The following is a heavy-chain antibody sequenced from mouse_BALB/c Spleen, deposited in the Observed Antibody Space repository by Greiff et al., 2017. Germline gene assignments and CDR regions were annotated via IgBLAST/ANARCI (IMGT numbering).Heavy chain of an antibody. CDR2: INPSTGYT. V-gene: IGHV1-7*01. CDR1: GYTFTSYW. J-gene: IGHJ1*01. D-gene: IGHD2-3*01. CDR3: ARSDGYYWYFDV. Sequence: LQESGAELAKPGASVKMSCKASGYTFTSYWLHWVKQRPGQGLEWIGYINPSTGYTEYNQKFKDKATLTADKSSSTAYMQLSSLTSEDSAVYYCARSDGYYWYFDVWGAGTTVTVSS.